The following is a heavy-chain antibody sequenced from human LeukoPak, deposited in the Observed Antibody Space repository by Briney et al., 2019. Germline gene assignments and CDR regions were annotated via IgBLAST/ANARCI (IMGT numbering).Heavy chain of an antibody. V-gene: IGHV3-23*01. Sequence: GGSLRLSCAASGFTFSSYPMSWVRQAPGKGLEWVSAISGSGDSTYYADSVKGRFTISRDNSKNTLYLQMNGLRAEDTAVYYCARDPNGDYIGAFDMWGRGTLVTVSS. CDR2: ISGSGDST. J-gene: IGHJ3*02. CDR1: GFTFSSYP. CDR3: ARDPNGDYIGAFDM. D-gene: IGHD4-17*01.